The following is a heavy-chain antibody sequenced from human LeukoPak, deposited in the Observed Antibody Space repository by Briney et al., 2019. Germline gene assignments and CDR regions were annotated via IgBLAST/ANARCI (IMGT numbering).Heavy chain of an antibody. CDR2: IKQDGSEK. D-gene: IGHD6-19*01. CDR3: ARDRGSGWFPY. Sequence: GGSLRLSCAASGFTFSSYWMSWVRQAPGKGLEWVANIKQDGSEKYYVDSVRGRFTISRDNAHNSLHLQMNSLRAEDTAVYFCARDRGSGWFPYWGQRTLVTVSS. J-gene: IGHJ4*02. CDR1: GFTFSSYW. V-gene: IGHV3-7*04.